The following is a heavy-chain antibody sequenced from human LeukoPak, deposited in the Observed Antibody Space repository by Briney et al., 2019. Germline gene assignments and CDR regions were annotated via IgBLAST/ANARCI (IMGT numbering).Heavy chain of an antibody. V-gene: IGHV4-61*05. CDR2: IYYSGST. CDR1: GGSIRSSSYY. CDR3: AGSLTFGGVISLGH. Sequence: SETLSLTCTVSGGSIRSSSYYWGWIRQPPGKGLEWIGYIYYSGSTNYNPSLKSRVTISVDTSKNQFSLKLSSVTAADTAVYYCAGSLTFGGVISLGHWGQGTLVTVSS. J-gene: IGHJ1*01. D-gene: IGHD3-16*02.